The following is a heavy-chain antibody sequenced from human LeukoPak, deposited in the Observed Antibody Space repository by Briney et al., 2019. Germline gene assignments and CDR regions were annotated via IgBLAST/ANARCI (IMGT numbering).Heavy chain of an antibody. CDR1: GFTFSDYY. D-gene: IGHD2-2*03. V-gene: IGHV3-11*04. Sequence: GGSLRLSCAASGFTFSDYYMSWIRQAPGKGLEWVSYISSSGSTIYYADSVKGRFTISRDNAKNSLYLQMNSLRAEDTAVYYCARDWYGYCSSTSCLDDAFDIWGQGTMVTVSS. J-gene: IGHJ3*02. CDR2: ISSSGSTI. CDR3: ARDWYGYCSSTSCLDDAFDI.